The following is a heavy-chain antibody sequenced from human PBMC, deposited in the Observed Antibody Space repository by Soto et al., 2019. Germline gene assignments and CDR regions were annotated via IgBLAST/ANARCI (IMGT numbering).Heavy chain of an antibody. V-gene: IGHV3-30-3*01. D-gene: IGHD2-2*01. CDR3: ARDSHYWDIVVVPAAMPDYYYYYGMDV. CDR1: GFTFSSYA. CDR2: ISYDGSNK. J-gene: IGHJ6*02. Sequence: PGGSLRLSCAASGFTFSSYAMHWVRQAPGKGLEWVAVISYDGSNKYYADSVKGRFTISRDNSKNTLYLQMNSLRAEDTAVYYCARDSHYWDIVVVPAAMPDYYYYYGMDVWGQGTTVTVSS.